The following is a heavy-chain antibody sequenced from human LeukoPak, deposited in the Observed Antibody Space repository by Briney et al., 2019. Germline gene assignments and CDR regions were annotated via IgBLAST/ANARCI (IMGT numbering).Heavy chain of an antibody. V-gene: IGHV3-30*02. J-gene: IGHJ1*01. CDR3: ARGGKIAVVGTRSPQYFHH. D-gene: IGHD6-19*01. Sequence: GGSLRHSCAASGFTFSNYGKHWVRQAPGKGLEWVTFIRYDGRNKYYADSVKGRFTISRDNSKNTLYLQMNSLRPEDTAVYYCARGGKIAVVGTRSPQYFHHWGQGTLVTVSS. CDR1: GFTFSNYG. CDR2: IRYDGRNK.